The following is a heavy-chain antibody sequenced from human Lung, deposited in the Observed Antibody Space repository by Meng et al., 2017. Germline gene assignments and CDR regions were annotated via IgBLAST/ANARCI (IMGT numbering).Heavy chain of an antibody. Sequence: QVQLVQSGGEVKKPGASVKVSCNASGYIFTRYGITWVRQAPGQGLEWMGWISGYNGNTNYAQKLQGRVTMTTDTSTSTAYMELRSLRSDDTAVYCCARAEEEYCSGGSCPNFDFWGQGTLVTVSS. CDR2: ISGYNGNT. D-gene: IGHD2-15*01. CDR1: GYIFTRYG. J-gene: IGHJ4*02. CDR3: ARAEEEYCSGGSCPNFDF. V-gene: IGHV1-18*01.